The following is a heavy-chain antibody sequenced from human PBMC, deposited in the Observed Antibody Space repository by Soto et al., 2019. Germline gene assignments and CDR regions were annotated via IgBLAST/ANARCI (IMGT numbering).Heavy chain of an antibody. CDR3: ARYRREAVAGYTLDN. CDR1: GGSISSNY. Sequence: QVQLQESGPGLVKASETLSLTCTVSGGSISSNYWTWIRQPPGKGLEWIGYVYNSGSTNYNPSLKSRVTISEDTSKSQFSLKVNSMTAADTAVYYCARYRREAVAGYTLDNWGQGILDTVSS. CDR2: VYNSGST. V-gene: IGHV4-59*01. D-gene: IGHD6-13*01. J-gene: IGHJ4*02.